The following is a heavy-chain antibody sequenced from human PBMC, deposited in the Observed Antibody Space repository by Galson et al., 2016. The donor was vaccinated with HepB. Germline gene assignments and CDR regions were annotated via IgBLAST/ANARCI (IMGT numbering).Heavy chain of an antibody. Sequence: SVKVSCKATGYSFISYDINWVRQATGQGLEWMGWMNPNTDTSGYPQKFQGRVTLTRNTSTSTAYMELSSLTSEDTAVYYCASAGSYTSFDCWGQGTLVTVSS. J-gene: IGHJ4*02. CDR3: ASAGSYTSFDC. CDR1: GYSFISYD. CDR2: MNPNTDTS. V-gene: IGHV1-8*01. D-gene: IGHD3-10*01.